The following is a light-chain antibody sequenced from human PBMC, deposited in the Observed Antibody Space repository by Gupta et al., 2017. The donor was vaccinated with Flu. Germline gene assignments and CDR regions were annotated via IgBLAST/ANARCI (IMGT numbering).Light chain of an antibody. CDR3: QQYNNWPLT. CDR2: GAS. CDR1: QSVSSN. J-gene: IGKJ4*01. Sequence: IVMMQSPATLSVSPGERVTLSCRASQSVSSNLAWYQQRPGQAPRLLMYGASTRATGIPATFSGSGTGTEFTLTISSLQAEDFAVYYCQQYNNWPLTFGGGTKVEIK. V-gene: IGKV3-15*01.